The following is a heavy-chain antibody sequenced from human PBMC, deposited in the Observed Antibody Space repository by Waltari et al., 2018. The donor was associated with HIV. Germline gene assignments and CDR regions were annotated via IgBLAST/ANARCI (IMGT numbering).Heavy chain of an antibody. Sequence: EVQLVENGGGLIQPGGSLRLSCAASGLSVSRNYLNWVRQAPGKGLEWVSVIYRSGDAYYADFVKGRFTISRDNSKNTLYLQMNSLRAEDTAVYYCARVRSIMGRFLGFDYWGQGTLVTVSS. J-gene: IGHJ4*02. CDR2: IYRSGDA. V-gene: IGHV3-53*02. CDR3: ARVRSIMGRFLGFDY. D-gene: IGHD3-3*02. CDR1: GLSVSRNY.